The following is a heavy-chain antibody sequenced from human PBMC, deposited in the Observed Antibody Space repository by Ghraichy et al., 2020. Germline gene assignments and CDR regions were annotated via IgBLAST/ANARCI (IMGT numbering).Heavy chain of an antibody. J-gene: IGHJ4*02. CDR3: ARALNPYQLPQPKGY. CDR1: GGTFSSYA. Sequence: SVKVSCKASGGTFSSYAISWVRQAPGQGLEWMGGIIPIFGTANYAQKFQGRVTITADKSTSTAYMELSSLRSEDTAVYYCARALNPYQLPQPKGYWGQGTLVTVSS. V-gene: IGHV1-69*06. D-gene: IGHD2-2*01. CDR2: IIPIFGTA.